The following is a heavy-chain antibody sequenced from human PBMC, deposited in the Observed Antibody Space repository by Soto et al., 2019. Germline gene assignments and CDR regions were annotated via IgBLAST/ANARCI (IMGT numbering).Heavy chain of an antibody. Sequence: EVHVVESGGGLVQPGGSLRLSCEASGATFANYWMHWVRQVPGKGLVWVSRISNDGSDITYADSVKGRFTASRDNIKFMMFLQMNNLGVEETAVYFCTRDTPLKGFDSSGPGTLVSVSA. J-gene: IGHJ5*01. CDR2: ISNDGSDI. CDR3: TRDTPLKGFDS. V-gene: IGHV3-74*01. CDR1: GATFANYW. D-gene: IGHD2-15*01.